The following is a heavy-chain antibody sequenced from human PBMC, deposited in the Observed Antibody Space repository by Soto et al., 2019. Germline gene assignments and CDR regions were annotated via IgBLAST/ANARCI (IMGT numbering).Heavy chain of an antibody. D-gene: IGHD5-12*01. J-gene: IGHJ6*02. CDR1: GFTFSSYG. CDR2: IWYDGSNK. CDR3: ARDGRGYDYYYYYGMDV. Sequence: PGGSLRLSCAASGFTFSSYGMHWVRQAPGKGLEWVAVIWYDGSNKYYADSVKGRFTISRDNSKNTPYLQMNSLRAEDTAVYYCARDGRGYDYYYYYGMDVWGQGTTVTV. V-gene: IGHV3-33*01.